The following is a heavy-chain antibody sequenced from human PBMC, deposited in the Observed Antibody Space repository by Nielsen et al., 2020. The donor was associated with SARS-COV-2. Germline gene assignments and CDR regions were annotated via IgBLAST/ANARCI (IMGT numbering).Heavy chain of an antibody. J-gene: IGHJ6*02. Sequence: GESLKISCVASGFTFSSYNMNWVRQAPGKGLEWVSCISSSSSYIYYEDSVKGRFTISRDNAGNSLYLQMNSLRAEDTAVYYCAAYYASGSYSSGSSNYYYYGKDVWGQGTTVTVSS. D-gene: IGHD3-10*01. CDR3: AAYYASGSYSSGSSNYYYYGKDV. CDR1: GFTFSSYN. V-gene: IGHV3-21*01. CDR2: ISSSSSYI.